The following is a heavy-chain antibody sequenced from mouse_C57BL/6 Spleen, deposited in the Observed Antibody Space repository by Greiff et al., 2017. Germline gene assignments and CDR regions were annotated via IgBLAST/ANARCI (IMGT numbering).Heavy chain of an antibody. J-gene: IGHJ2*01. D-gene: IGHD2-1*01. V-gene: IGHV1-80*01. CDR3: ARSDGNYYFDY. CDR1: GYAFSSYW. CDR2: IYPGDGDT. Sequence: QVQLQQSGAELVKPGASVKISCKASGYAFSSYWMNWVKQRPGKGLEWIGQIYPGDGDTNYNGKFKGKATRTADKSSSTAYMQLSSLTSEDSAVYFCARSDGNYYFDYWGQGTTLTVSS.